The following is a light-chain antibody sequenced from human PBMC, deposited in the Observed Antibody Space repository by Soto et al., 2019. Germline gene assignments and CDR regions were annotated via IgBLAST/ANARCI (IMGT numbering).Light chain of an antibody. J-gene: IGKJ1*01. V-gene: IGKV1-16*01. CDR2: EAS. Sequence: IQLTQSPSSLAASIGDRVTITCRASQGVSNYLAWFQQKPGQVPKCLIYEASSWQTGVPSRFSGSRSGTEFTLTITSLQPEDVATYYCQQYGPSRTFGQGTKVEIK. CDR3: QQYGPSRT. CDR1: QGVSNY.